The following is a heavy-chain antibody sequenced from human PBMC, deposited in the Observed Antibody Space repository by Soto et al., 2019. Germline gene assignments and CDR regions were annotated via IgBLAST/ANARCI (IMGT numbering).Heavy chain of an antibody. CDR2: ISYDGSNK. CDR1: GFTFSSYG. J-gene: IGHJ6*02. CDR3: AKDSSTLGMDV. Sequence: PGGSLRLSCAASGFTFSSYGMHWVRQAPGKGLEWVAVISYDGSNKYYADSVKGRFTISRDNSKNTLYLQMNSLRAEDTAVYYCAKDSSTLGMDVWGQGTTVTVSS. D-gene: IGHD3-16*01. V-gene: IGHV3-30*18.